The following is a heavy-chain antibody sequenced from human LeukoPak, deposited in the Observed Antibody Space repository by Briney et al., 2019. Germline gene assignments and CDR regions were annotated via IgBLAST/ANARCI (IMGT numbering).Heavy chain of an antibody. V-gene: IGHV1-18*01. Sequence: ASVKVSCKASGYTFTSYGLTWVRQAPGQGLEWMGWISAYNGHTKYPQKLQGRVTMTTDTSTSTAYMELRSLRSDDTAVYYCARGGGWYYDILTGYIDAFDIWGQGTMVTVSS. J-gene: IGHJ3*02. D-gene: IGHD3-9*01. CDR3: ARGGGWYYDILTGYIDAFDI. CDR1: GYTFTSYG. CDR2: ISAYNGHT.